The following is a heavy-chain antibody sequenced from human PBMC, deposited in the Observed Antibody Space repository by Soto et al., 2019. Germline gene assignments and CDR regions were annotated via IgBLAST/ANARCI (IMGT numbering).Heavy chain of an antibody. CDR3: ARLRYSSSSLYGMDV. J-gene: IGHJ6*02. Sequence: GESLKISCNGSGYSFTSYWIGWVRQMPGKGLEWMGIIYPGDSDTRYSPSFQGQVTISADKSISTAYLQWSSLKASDTAMYYCARLRYSSSSLYGMDVWGQGTTVTVSS. CDR1: GYSFTSYW. V-gene: IGHV5-51*01. D-gene: IGHD6-6*01. CDR2: IYPGDSDT.